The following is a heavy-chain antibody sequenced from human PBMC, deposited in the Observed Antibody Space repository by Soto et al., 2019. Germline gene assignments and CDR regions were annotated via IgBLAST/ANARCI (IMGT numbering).Heavy chain of an antibody. Sequence: PSETLSLTCAVYGGSFSGYYWSWIRQPPGKGLEWIGEINHSGSTNYNPSLKSRVTISVDTSKNQFSLKLSSVTAADTAVYYCARMRRVYQLLFIDYWGQGTLVTVSS. CDR1: GGSFSGYY. CDR3: ARMRRVYQLLFIDY. CDR2: INHSGST. V-gene: IGHV4-34*01. D-gene: IGHD2-2*01. J-gene: IGHJ4*02.